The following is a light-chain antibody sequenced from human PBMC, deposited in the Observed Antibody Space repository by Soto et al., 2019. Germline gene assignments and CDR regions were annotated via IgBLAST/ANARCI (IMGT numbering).Light chain of an antibody. Sequence: DIQLTQSPATLSASVGDRGTIACRASQTISSSWLAWYQQKPGKAPKVLIYKASTLESGVPSRFSGSGSGTEFTLTISSLQPDDAATYYCQQYNTYWTFGQGTKVDIK. CDR2: KAS. J-gene: IGKJ1*01. V-gene: IGKV1-5*03. CDR1: QTISSSW. CDR3: QQYNTYWT.